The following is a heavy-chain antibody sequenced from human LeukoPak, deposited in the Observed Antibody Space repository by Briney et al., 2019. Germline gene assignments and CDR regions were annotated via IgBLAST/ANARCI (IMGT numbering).Heavy chain of an antibody. J-gene: IGHJ4*02. CDR1: GFTFSNYA. D-gene: IGHD1-26*01. V-gene: IGHV3-23*01. Sequence: GGSLRLSCAASGFTFSNYAMTWVRQAPGKGLEWVSTISASGVYTSYADSVKGRFTISRDNSKNTLYLQMNSLRAEDTALYYCAKDGVGATGRGSRYFDSWGQGTLVTVSS. CDR3: AKDGVGATGRGSRYFDS. CDR2: ISASGVYT.